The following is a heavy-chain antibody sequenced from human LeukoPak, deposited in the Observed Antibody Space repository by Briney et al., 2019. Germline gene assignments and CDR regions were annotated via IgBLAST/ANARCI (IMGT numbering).Heavy chain of an antibody. D-gene: IGHD2-15*01. Sequence: PETLSLTCTVSGGSISSYYWSWIRQPPGKGLEWIGYIYYSGSTKYSPSLKGRVTISVDTSENQFSLKLSSVTAADTAVYYCARDECSGGSCYSGYWGQGTLVTVSS. V-gene: IGHV4-59*01. CDR3: ARDECSGGSCYSGY. CDR2: IYYSGST. CDR1: GGSISSYY. J-gene: IGHJ4*02.